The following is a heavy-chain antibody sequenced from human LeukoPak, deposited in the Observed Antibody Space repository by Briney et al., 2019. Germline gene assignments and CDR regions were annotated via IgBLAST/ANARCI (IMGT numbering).Heavy chain of an antibody. V-gene: IGHV3-64*01. D-gene: IGHD1-7*01. CDR2: ISSNGHNT. J-gene: IGHJ4*02. CDR3: ARDLQPGITGTTMALAFDY. CDR1: GFTFSTYT. Sequence: GGSLRLSCAASGFTFSTYTMYWVRQAPGKGLEYVSAISSNGHNTYYANSVKGRFTISRDNSKNTLYLQMGSLRVEDMAVYFCARDLQPGITGTTMALAFDYWGQGTLVTVSS.